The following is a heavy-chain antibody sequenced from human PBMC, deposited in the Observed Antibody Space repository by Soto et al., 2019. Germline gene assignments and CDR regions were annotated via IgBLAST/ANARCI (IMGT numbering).Heavy chain of an antibody. D-gene: IGHD3-10*01. CDR3: ARESGSGSYYYYYYGMDV. J-gene: IGHJ6*02. CDR1: GFTFSSYG. Sequence: QVQLVESGGGVVQPGRSLRLSCAASGFTFSSYGMHWVRQAPGKGLEWVAVIWYDGSNKYYADSVKGRFTISRDNSKNTLYLQMNSLRAEDTAVYYCARESGSGSYYYYYYGMDVWGQGTTVTVS. V-gene: IGHV3-33*01. CDR2: IWYDGSNK.